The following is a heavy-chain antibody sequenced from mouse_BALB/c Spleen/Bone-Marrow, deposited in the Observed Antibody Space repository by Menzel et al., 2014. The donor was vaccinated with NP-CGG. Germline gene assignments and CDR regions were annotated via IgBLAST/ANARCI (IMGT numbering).Heavy chain of an antibody. J-gene: IGHJ1*01. CDR1: GYTFXSYW. D-gene: IGHD1-1*02. V-gene: IGHV1-69*02. CDR2: IYPSDSYT. CDR3: TRGGPYFDV. Sequence: QVQLKQSGAELVRPGASVKLSCKASGYTFXSYWINWVKQRPGQGLEWIGNIYPSDSYTNYNQKFKDKATLTVDKSSSTAYVQLSSPTSEDSAVYYCTRGGPYFDVWGAGTTVTVSS.